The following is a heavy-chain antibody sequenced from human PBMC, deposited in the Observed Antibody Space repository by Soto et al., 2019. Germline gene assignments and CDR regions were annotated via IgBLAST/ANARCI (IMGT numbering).Heavy chain of an antibody. Sequence: LSLTCTVSGGSISSGGYYWSWIRQHPGKGLEWIGYIYYSGSTYYNPSLKSRVTIPVDTSKNQFSLKLSSVTAADTAVYYCARDDLYSSSSVGYYYYGMDVWGQGTTVTVSS. V-gene: IGHV4-31*03. CDR1: GGSISSGGYY. CDR2: IYYSGST. D-gene: IGHD6-6*01. J-gene: IGHJ6*02. CDR3: ARDDLYSSSSVGYYYYGMDV.